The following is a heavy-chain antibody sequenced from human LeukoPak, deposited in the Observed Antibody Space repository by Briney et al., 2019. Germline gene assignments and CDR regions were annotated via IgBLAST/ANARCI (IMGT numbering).Heavy chain of an antibody. J-gene: IGHJ5*02. Sequence: PSETLSLTCTVSGGSISSYYWSWIRQPAGKGLEWIGRIYTSGSTSYNPSLKSRVTMSVDTSKNQFSLKLSSVTAADTAVYYCARDREYSSGWGNWFDPWGQGTLVTVSS. CDR3: ARDREYSSGWGNWFDP. CDR1: GGSISSYY. V-gene: IGHV4-4*07. CDR2: IYTSGST. D-gene: IGHD6-19*01.